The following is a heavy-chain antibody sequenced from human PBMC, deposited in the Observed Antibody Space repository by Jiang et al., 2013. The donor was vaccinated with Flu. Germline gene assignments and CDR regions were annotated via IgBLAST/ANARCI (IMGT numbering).Heavy chain of an antibody. Sequence: LRPSCAASGFTFDDYAMHWVRQAPGKGLEWVSGISWNSGSIGYADSVKGRFTISRDNAKNSLYLQMNSLRAEDTALYYCAKSRNSGSYWGPLDFDYWGQGTLVTVSS. D-gene: IGHD1-26*01. J-gene: IGHJ4*02. CDR1: GFTFDDYA. CDR2: ISWNSGSI. V-gene: IGHV3-9*01. CDR3: AKSRNSGSYWGPLDFDY.